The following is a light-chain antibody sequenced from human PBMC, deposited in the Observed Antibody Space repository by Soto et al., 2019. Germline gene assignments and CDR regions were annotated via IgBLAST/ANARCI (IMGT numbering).Light chain of an antibody. J-gene: IGLJ1*01. CDR3: HSYHSSLWFDWL. CDR1: SSNIGAGYD. Sequence: QSVLTQPPSVSGAPGQRVTISCTGSSSNIGAGYDVHWYQQLPGTAPKLLIYGNSNRPSGVPDRFSGSKSGTSASLAITGLQAEDEAYYYCHSYHSSLWFDWLFATGTKVTVL. V-gene: IGLV1-40*01. CDR2: GNS.